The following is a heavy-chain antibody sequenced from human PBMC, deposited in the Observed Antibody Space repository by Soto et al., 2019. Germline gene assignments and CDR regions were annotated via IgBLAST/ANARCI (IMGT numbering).Heavy chain of an antibody. Sequence: QVQLVESGGGVVQPGRSLRLSCAASGFTFMDSGMHWVRQAPGKGLAWVAAISHAGGNEFYADSLKARFIISRDNSNNSPYLQLNSLNTEDTALYYCAKSVQYSQGTTCSPDAFDLWGPGTGVTVSS. D-gene: IGHD2-2*01. CDR1: GFTFMDSG. J-gene: IGHJ3*01. CDR3: AKSVQYSQGTTCSPDAFDL. V-gene: IGHV3-30*18. CDR2: ISHAGGNE.